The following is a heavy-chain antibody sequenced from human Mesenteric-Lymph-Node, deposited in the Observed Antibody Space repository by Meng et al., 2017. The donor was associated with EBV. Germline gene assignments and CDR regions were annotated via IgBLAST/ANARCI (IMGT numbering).Heavy chain of an antibody. CDR2: MNPESNHA. CDR1: GGTFNSYV. CDR3: ARRGRWFYGSDY. J-gene: IGHJ4*02. Sequence: QVQAVQYGAGVQKPGSTVKVSWNASGGTFNSYVISWVRQAPGQGLEWVGWMNPESNHADYAQKFQGRLTMTRNTSTNTAYMELSSLRSEDTAVYYCARRGRWFYGSDYWGQGTLVTVSS. V-gene: IGHV1-8*02. D-gene: IGHD3-10*01.